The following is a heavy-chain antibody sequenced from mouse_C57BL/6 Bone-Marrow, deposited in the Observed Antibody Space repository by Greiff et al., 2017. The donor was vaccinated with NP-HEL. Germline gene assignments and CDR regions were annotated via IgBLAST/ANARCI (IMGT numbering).Heavy chain of an antibody. Sequence: EVKLMEPGAELVKPGASVKLSCTASGFNIKDYYMHWVKQRTEQGLEWIGRIDPEDGETKYAPKFQGKATITADTSSNTAYLQLSSLTSEDTAVYYCARDQTVVAHWYFDVWGTGTTVTVSS. CDR1: GFNIKDYY. CDR2: IDPEDGET. CDR3: ARDQTVVAHWYFDV. J-gene: IGHJ1*03. V-gene: IGHV14-2*01. D-gene: IGHD1-1*01.